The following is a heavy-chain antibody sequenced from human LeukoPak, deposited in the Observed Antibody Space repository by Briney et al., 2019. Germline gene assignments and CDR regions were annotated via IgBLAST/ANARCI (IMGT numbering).Heavy chain of an antibody. V-gene: IGHV4-59*01. CDR3: AGGPLWELRDEYFQH. Sequence: SETLSLTCTVSGGSISSYYWSWIRQPPGKGLEWIGYIYYSGSTNYNPSLKSRVTISVDTSKNQFSLKLSSVTAADTAVYYCAGGPLWELRDEYFQHWGQGTLVTVSS. CDR1: GGSISSYY. J-gene: IGHJ1*01. D-gene: IGHD1-26*01. CDR2: IYYSGST.